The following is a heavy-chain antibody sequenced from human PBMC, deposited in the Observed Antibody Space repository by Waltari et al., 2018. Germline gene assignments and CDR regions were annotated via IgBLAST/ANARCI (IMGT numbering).Heavy chain of an antibody. CDR3: ARESGYYDYVLGSYRYTSYYFDY. Sequence: QVQLQQWGAGLLKPSETLSLTCAVYGGSFSGYYWSWIRQPPGKGLEWIGEINHSGSTNYNPSLKSRVTISVDTSKNQFSLKLSSVTAADTAVYYCARESGYYDYVLGSYRYTSYYFDYWGQGTLVTVSS. D-gene: IGHD3-16*02. CDR1: GGSFSGYY. V-gene: IGHV4-34*01. J-gene: IGHJ4*02. CDR2: INHSGST.